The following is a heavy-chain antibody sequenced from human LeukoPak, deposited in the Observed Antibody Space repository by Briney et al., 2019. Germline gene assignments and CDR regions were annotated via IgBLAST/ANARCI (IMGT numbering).Heavy chain of an antibody. V-gene: IGHV3-21*01. CDR3: AKSVMIETTTRAFDI. J-gene: IGHJ3*02. Sequence: PGGSLRLSCAASGFSFSTYNMNWVRQAPGKGLEWVSSITTSSTYIYYADSMKGRFTISRDNAKYSLYLQMNSLTPEDTAVYFCAKSVMIETTTRAFDIWGRGTMVTVSS. CDR2: ITTSSTYI. CDR1: GFSFSTYN. D-gene: IGHD2-15*01.